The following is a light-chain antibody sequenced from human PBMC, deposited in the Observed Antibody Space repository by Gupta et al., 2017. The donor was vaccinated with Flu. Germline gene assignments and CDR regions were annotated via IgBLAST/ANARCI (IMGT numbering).Light chain of an antibody. CDR2: GAS. CDR3: QQYNNWPPMYT. V-gene: IGKV3-15*01. Sequence: TLSVSAGERATLSCRASQSVSSNLAWYKQKPGQAPRLLIYGASTRATGIAARFSGSGSGTEFTLTISSRQSEDFAVYYCQQYNNWPPMYTFGQGTKLEIK. J-gene: IGKJ2*01. CDR1: QSVSSN.